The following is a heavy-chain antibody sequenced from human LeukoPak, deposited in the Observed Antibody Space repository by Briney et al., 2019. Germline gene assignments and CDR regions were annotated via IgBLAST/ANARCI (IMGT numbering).Heavy chain of an antibody. Sequence: PGGSLRLSCTASGFTFMNAWMTWVRQAPGKGPEWVGRIKSKTSGGTTDYAAPVNGRFTISRDDSKNTLYLQMNSLKSEDTAVYYCTADYGLDSWGQGNLVIVSS. D-gene: IGHD4-17*01. CDR2: IKSKTSGGTT. CDR1: GFTFMNAW. CDR3: TADYGLDS. V-gene: IGHV3-15*01. J-gene: IGHJ5*01.